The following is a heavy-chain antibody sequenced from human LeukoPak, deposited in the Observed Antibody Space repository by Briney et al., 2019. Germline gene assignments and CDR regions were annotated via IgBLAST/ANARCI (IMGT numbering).Heavy chain of an antibody. Sequence: SETLSLTCTVSGGSISSGSYYWSWIRQPAGKGLEWIGRIYTSGSTNYNPSLKSRVTISVDTSKNQFSLKLSSVTAADTAVYYCARDRGTTMVRGVIISPGDYYYYMDVWGKGTTVTISS. D-gene: IGHD3-10*01. CDR1: GGSISSGSYY. CDR2: IYTSGST. CDR3: ARDRGTTMVRGVIISPGDYYYYMDV. V-gene: IGHV4-61*02. J-gene: IGHJ6*03.